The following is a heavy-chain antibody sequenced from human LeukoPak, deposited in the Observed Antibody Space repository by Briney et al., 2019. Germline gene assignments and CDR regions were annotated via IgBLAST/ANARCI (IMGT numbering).Heavy chain of an antibody. Sequence: GGSLRLSCTASGFTFGDYAMSWIRQALGKGLEWVGFIRSKAYGETADYAASVKGRFTISRDDSKAIAYLQMNSLKTEDTAVYHCTRDRGAYNLYDYWGQGTLVTVSS. D-gene: IGHD1-1*01. CDR2: IRSKAYGETA. V-gene: IGHV3-49*03. CDR3: TRDRGAYNLYDY. CDR1: GFTFGDYA. J-gene: IGHJ4*02.